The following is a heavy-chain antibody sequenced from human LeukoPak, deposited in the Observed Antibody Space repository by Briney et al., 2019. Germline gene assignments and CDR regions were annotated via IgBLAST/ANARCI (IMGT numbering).Heavy chain of an antibody. Sequence: GGSLRLSCAASGFTVSSNYMSWVRQAPGKGLEWVSVIYGGVNTVYADSVKGRFTISRDNSKNTLYLQMNSLRAEDTAVYYCAKGPKAGFLFDYWGKGTLVTVSS. CDR2: IYGGVNT. D-gene: IGHD6-13*01. J-gene: IGHJ4*02. CDR3: AKGPKAGFLFDY. CDR1: GFTVSSNY. V-gene: IGHV3-66*01.